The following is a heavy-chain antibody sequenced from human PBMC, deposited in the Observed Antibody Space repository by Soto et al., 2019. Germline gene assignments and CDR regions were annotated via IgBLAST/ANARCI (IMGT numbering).Heavy chain of an antibody. D-gene: IGHD3-3*01. CDR1: GFTFSSYA. V-gene: IGHV3-23*01. CDR2: ISGSGGST. J-gene: IGHJ4*02. Sequence: GGSLRLSCAASGFTFSSYAMSWVRQAPGKGLEWVSAISGSGGSTYYADYVKGRFTISRDNSKNTLYLQMNSLRAEDTAVYYCAKDSNYDFWSGYYYDYWGQGTLVTVSS. CDR3: AKDSNYDFWSGYYYDY.